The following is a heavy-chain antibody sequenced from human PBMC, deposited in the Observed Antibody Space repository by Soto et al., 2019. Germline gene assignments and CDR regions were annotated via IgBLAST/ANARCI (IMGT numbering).Heavy chain of an antibody. Sequence: GGSLRLSCAASGFTFSSYWMSWVRQAPGKGLEWVANIKQDGSEKYYVDSVKGRFTISRDNAKNSLYLQMNSLRAEDTAVYYCARDQGDWYYGMDVWGQGTTVTVSS. CDR1: GFTFSSYW. CDR2: IKQDGSEK. J-gene: IGHJ6*02. CDR3: ARDQGDWYYGMDV. V-gene: IGHV3-7*03. D-gene: IGHD3-9*01.